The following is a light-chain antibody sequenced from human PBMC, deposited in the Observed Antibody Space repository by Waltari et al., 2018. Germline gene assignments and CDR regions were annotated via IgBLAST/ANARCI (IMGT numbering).Light chain of an antibody. CDR1: QSVSSN. CDR2: GAS. J-gene: IGKJ1*01. CDR3: QQYNNWPSGT. Sequence: ETVMTQSPATLSVSPGERATLSCRASQSVSSNLAWYQQKPGQAPRLLIYGASTRATGIPARFSGSVSGTEFTLTFSSLHSEDFAVYYCQQYNNWPSGTFGQGTKVEIK. V-gene: IGKV3-15*01.